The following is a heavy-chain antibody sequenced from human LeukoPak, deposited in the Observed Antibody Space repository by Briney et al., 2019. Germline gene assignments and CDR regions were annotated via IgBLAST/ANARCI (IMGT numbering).Heavy chain of an antibody. J-gene: IGHJ4*02. V-gene: IGHV3-30*03. D-gene: IGHD3-16*02. CDR2: ISKDGSYE. Sequence: GGSLRLSCAASGFTFSSYEMNWVRQAPGKGLEWVALISKDGSYEDYIDSVKGRFTISRDNAKNSLYLQMNSLRPEDTAVYYCARGSDFVWGSYRPYFDYWGQGTLVTVSS. CDR1: GFTFSSYE. CDR3: ARGSDFVWGSYRPYFDY.